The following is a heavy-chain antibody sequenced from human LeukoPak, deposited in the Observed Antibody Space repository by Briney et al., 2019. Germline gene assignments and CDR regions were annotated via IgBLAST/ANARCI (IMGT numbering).Heavy chain of an antibody. Sequence: ASVKVSCKASGYTFTSYDINWVRQATGQGLEWMGWMNPNSGNTGYAQKFQGRVTMTRNTSISTAYMELSSLRSKDTAVYYCARGYCSSTSCYTDRYGMDVWGQGTTVTVSS. CDR3: ARGYCSSTSCYTDRYGMDV. V-gene: IGHV1-8*01. CDR2: MNPNSGNT. CDR1: GYTFTSYD. D-gene: IGHD2-2*02. J-gene: IGHJ6*02.